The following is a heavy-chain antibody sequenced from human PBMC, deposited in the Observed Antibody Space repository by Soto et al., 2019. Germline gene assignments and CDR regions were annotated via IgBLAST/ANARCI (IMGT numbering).Heavy chain of an antibody. J-gene: IGHJ5*02. CDR2: ISGYNGNA. CDR3: ARKSSSSSWFDP. CDR1: GYTFSNYG. Sequence: ASVKVSCKASGYTFSNYGISWVRQAPGQGLEWMGWISGYNGNANYAQNFQGRATMTADPSTRTAYMDLRSLISDDTAVYFCARKSSSSSWFDPWGQGTLVTVSS. V-gene: IGHV1-18*01. D-gene: IGHD6-6*01.